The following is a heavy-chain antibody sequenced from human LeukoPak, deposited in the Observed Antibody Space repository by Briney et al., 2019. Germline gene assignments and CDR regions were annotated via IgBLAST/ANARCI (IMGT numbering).Heavy chain of an antibody. CDR1: GFTFSSYW. V-gene: IGHV3-74*01. CDR3: AHEDGYSYVLDY. J-gene: IGHJ4*02. Sequence: GGSLRLSCAASGFTFSSYWMHWVRQAPGKGLVWVSRINSDGSSTSYADSVKGRFTISRDNAKNTLYLQMNSPRAEDTAVYYCAHEDGYSYVLDYWGQGTLVTVSS. CDR2: INSDGSST. D-gene: IGHD5-18*01.